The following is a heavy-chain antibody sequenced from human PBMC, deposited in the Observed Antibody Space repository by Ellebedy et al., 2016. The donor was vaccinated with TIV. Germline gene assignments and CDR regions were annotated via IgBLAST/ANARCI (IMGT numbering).Heavy chain of an antibody. Sequence: GESLKISCAASGLTLNGYAMIWVRQSPGTGLEWVSTISGYGGNTYYADSVKGRFTISRDNSRNTLYLQMNSLRVEDTAVYHCARRLEGFCSGGGCYSSFDYWGQGTLVSVSS. CDR1: GLTLNGYA. CDR3: ARRLEGFCSGGGCYSSFDY. V-gene: IGHV3-23*01. D-gene: IGHD2-15*01. J-gene: IGHJ4*02. CDR2: ISGYGGNT.